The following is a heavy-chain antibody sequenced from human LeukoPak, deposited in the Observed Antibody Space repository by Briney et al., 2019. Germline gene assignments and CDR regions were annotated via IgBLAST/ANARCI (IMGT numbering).Heavy chain of an antibody. CDR1: GFTFTSYW. CDR2: IKQDGNEK. D-gene: IGHD3-22*01. J-gene: IGHJ4*02. CDR3: ARELTFYYDTGGYY. V-gene: IGHV3-7*01. Sequence: GGSLRLSCAASGFTFTSYWMSWVRQAPGKGLEWVANIKQDGNEKYYVDSVKGRFTISRDNAKKSLYLQMNSLRAEDTAVYYCARELTFYYDTGGYYWGQGTLVTVSS.